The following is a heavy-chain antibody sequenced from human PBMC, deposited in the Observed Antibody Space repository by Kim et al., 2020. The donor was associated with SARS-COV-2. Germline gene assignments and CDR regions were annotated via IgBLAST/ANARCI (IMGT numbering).Heavy chain of an antibody. Sequence: SVKVSCKASGGTFSSYAISWVRQAPGQGLEWMGGIIPIFGTANYAQKFQGRVTITADESTSTAYMELSSLRSEDTAVYYCARGGENYDILTDQNWFDPWGQGTLVTVSS. CDR1: GGTFSSYA. J-gene: IGHJ5*02. CDR2: IIPIFGTA. D-gene: IGHD3-9*01. CDR3: ARGGENYDILTDQNWFDP. V-gene: IGHV1-69*13.